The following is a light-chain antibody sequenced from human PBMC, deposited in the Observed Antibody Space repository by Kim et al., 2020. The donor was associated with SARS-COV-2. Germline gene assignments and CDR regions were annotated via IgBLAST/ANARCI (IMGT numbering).Light chain of an antibody. CDR2: DVS. CDR3: CSYAGSPPYV. CDR1: SSDVGGYNY. V-gene: IGLV2-11*01. J-gene: IGLJ1*01. Sequence: ALTQPRSVSGSPGQSVTISCTGTSSDVGGYNYVSWYQQHPGKAPKLMIYDVSQRPSGVPDRFSGSKSGNTASLTISGLQAEDEADYYCCSYAGSPPYVFGTGTKVTVL.